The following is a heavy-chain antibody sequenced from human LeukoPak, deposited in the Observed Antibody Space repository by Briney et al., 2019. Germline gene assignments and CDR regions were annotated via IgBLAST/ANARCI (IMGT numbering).Heavy chain of an antibody. CDR2: ISTSGST. J-gene: IGHJ4*02. CDR1: GGSISSYF. Sequence: SETLSLTCTVSGGSISSYFWSWIRQPAGKGLEWIGLISTSGSTNYNPSLKSRVTMSVDTSKNQFSLKLSSVTAADTAVYYCARDTYKYGSSAYYFDYWGQGTLVTVSS. CDR3: ARDTYKYGSSAYYFDY. D-gene: IGHD3-10*01. V-gene: IGHV4-4*07.